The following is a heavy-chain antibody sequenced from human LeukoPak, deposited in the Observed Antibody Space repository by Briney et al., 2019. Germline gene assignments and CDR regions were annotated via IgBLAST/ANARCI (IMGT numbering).Heavy chain of an antibody. CDR1: GFTFNKYA. D-gene: IGHD3-10*01. Sequence: GVSLRLSCVASGFTFNKYAMNWVRQAPGKGLEWVSGVSSAGGNTYYADSVKGRFTISRDNSKNTVFLQMNSLRAEDTAIYYCARPHSSITMVRGVLGNWGQGTLVTVSS. CDR2: VSSAGGNT. V-gene: IGHV3-23*01. CDR3: ARPHSSITMVRGVLGN. J-gene: IGHJ4*02.